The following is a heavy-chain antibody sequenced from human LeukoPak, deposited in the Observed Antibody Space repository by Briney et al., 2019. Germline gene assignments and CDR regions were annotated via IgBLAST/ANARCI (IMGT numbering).Heavy chain of an antibody. CDR1: GYTFTGYY. V-gene: IGHV1-2*02. Sequence: GASVKVSCKASGYTFTGYYMHWVRQAPGQGLEWMGWINPNSGGTNYAQKFQGRVTMTRDTSISTAYMELSRLRSDDTAVYYCARGVKDNWNDERGWFDPWGQGTLVTVSS. D-gene: IGHD1-1*01. CDR3: ARGVKDNWNDERGWFDP. CDR2: INPNSGGT. J-gene: IGHJ5*02.